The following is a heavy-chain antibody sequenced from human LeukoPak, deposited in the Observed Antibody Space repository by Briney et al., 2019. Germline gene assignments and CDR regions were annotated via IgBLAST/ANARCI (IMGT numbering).Heavy chain of an antibody. V-gene: IGHV4-61*02. CDR2: IYTSGST. J-gene: IGHJ4*02. Sequence: TSQTLSLTCTVSGGSISIGSYYWSWIRQPAGKGLEWIGRIYTSGSTNYNPSLKSRVTISVDTSKNQFSLKLSSVTAADTAVYYCARDHGYSYGYSLNGHFDYWGQGTLVTVSS. CDR3: ARDHGYSYGYSLNGHFDY. D-gene: IGHD5-18*01. CDR1: GGSISIGSYY.